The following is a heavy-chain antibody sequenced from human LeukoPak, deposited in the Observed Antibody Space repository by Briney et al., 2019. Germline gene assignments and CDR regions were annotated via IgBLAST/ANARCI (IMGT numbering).Heavy chain of an antibody. J-gene: IGHJ4*02. CDR3: ARVSWGWTTVTTGEDY. Sequence: ASVKVSCKASGYTFTGYYMHWVRQAPGQGLEWMGWINPNSGGTNYAQKFHGRVTMTRDTSISTAYMELSRLRSDDTAVYYCARVSWGWTTVTTGEDYWGQGTLVTVSS. CDR1: GYTFTGYY. V-gene: IGHV1-2*02. CDR2: INPNSGGT. D-gene: IGHD4-17*01.